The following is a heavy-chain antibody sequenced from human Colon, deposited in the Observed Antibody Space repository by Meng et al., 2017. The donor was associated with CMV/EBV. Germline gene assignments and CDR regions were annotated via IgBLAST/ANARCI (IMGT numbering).Heavy chain of an antibody. CDR3: AKGSLEWLYYVMDV. CDR2: IKREVDGGTT. J-gene: IGHJ6*02. CDR1: GFSVADTW. V-gene: IGHV3-15*01. D-gene: IGHD3-3*01. Sequence: GGSLRLSCLGSGFSVADTWMNWVRQAPGKGLEWVGRIKREVDGGTTDYAAPVKGRFTISRDDSKNTLYLEMNSLRAEDTAVYYCAKGSLEWLYYVMDVWGQGTTVTVSS.